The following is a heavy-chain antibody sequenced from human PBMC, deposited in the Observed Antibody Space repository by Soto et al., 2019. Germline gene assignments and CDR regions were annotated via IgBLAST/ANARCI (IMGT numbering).Heavy chain of an antibody. D-gene: IGHD2-15*01. J-gene: IGHJ3*02. Sequence: GESLKISWKGSGYRFTSYWISWVRQMPGKGLEWMGRIDPSDSYTNYSPSFQGHDTISAHKSISTAYLQWSSQKASDTAMYYCARDDLSSAPYAFDIWGQGTMGTVSS. CDR3: ARDDLSSAPYAFDI. CDR2: IDPSDSYT. CDR1: GYRFTSYW. V-gene: IGHV5-10-1*01.